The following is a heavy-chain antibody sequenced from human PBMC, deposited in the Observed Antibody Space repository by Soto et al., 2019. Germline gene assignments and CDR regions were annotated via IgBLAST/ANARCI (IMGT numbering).Heavy chain of an antibody. CDR2: VSAYKGNT. J-gene: IGHJ4*02. V-gene: IGHV1-18*01. CDR3: SRGGSSWLPHEDY. Sequence: QVQLVQSGAEVKKPGASMKVSCKASGFTFTSYGISWVRQAPGQGLEWMGWVSAYKGNTHNAQKLQGRVTMTTDTSTTTAYLELRRLRSDDTAVYYCSRGGSSWLPHEDYWGQGTLVTVSS. CDR1: GFTFTSYG. D-gene: IGHD6-13*01.